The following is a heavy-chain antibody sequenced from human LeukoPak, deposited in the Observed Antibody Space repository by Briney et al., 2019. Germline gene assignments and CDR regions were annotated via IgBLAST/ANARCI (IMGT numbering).Heavy chain of an antibody. D-gene: IGHD1-20*01. CDR1: GGSFSGYY. CDR2: INHSGST. Sequence: PSETLSLTCAVYGGSFSGYYWSWIRQPPGKGLEWIGEINHSGSTNYNPSLKSRVTISVDTSKNQFSLKLSSVTAADTAVYYCARLWGRITGTYLDYWGQGTLVTVSS. CDR3: ARLWGRITGTYLDY. J-gene: IGHJ4*02. V-gene: IGHV4-34*01.